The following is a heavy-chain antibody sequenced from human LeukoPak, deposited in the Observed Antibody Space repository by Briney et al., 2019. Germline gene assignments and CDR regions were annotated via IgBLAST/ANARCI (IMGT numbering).Heavy chain of an antibody. CDR1: GXSISSGGYY. CDR2: IYYSGST. V-gene: IGHV4-31*03. D-gene: IGHD4-17*01. J-gene: IGHJ3*02. Sequence: SETLSLTCTVSGXSISSGGYYWSWIRQHPGKGLEWIGYIYYSGSTYYNPSLKSRLTISVDTSKNQFSLKLSSVTAADTAVYYCASADYEDAFDIWGQGTMVTVSS. CDR3: ASADYEDAFDI.